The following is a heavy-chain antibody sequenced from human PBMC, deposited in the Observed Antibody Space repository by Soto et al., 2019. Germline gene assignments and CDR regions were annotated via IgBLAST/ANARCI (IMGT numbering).Heavy chain of an antibody. J-gene: IGHJ6*02. D-gene: IGHD6-19*01. CDR3: ARDRRTSGWGNPMDV. V-gene: IGHV3-74*01. CDR1: GFTISNYW. CDR2: ISSDGSIT. Sequence: EVQLVESGGGLVQPGGSLRLSCAASGFTISNYWMQWVRQAPGEGLVWVSHISSDGSITRYAYSVKGRFTMSRDNAKNTLYLQMNSLRAEDTAVYFCARDRRTSGWGNPMDVWGQGTTVTVSS.